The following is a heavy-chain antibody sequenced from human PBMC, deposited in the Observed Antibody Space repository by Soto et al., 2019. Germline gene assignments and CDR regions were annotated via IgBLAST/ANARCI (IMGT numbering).Heavy chain of an antibody. CDR2: IYYSGST. V-gene: IGHV4-31*03. J-gene: IGHJ6*02. D-gene: IGHD1-26*01. Sequence: QVQLQESGPGLVKPSQTLSLTCPVSGGSISSGGYSWSWIRQHPGKGLEWIGYIYYSGSTYYNPSLKSRVTISVDTSKNQFSLKLSSVTAADTAVYYCARVGRYYYGMDVWGQGTTVTVSS. CDR1: GGSISSGGYS. CDR3: ARVGRYYYGMDV.